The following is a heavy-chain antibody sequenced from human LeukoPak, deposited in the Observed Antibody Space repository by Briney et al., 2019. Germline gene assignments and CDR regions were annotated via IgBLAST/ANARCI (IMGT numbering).Heavy chain of an antibody. V-gene: IGHV3-48*03. Sequence: GGSLRLSCAASGFTFRSYEMSGVREAPGKGLEGVSYISSGGGTIHYADSVKGRFAISRDNAKNSLFLQMTSLRAGDTAVYYCARERSQNLFDYWGQGTLVTVSS. J-gene: IGHJ4*02. CDR3: ARERSQNLFDY. CDR1: GFTFRSYE. CDR2: ISSGGGTI. D-gene: IGHD2/OR15-2a*01.